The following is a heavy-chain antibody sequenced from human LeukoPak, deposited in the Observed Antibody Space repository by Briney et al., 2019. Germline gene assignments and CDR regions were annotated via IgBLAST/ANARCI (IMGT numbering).Heavy chain of an antibody. V-gene: IGHV4-38-2*02. J-gene: IGHJ5*02. Sequence: SETLSLTCTVSGYSLSSGYYWGWIRQPPGKGLEWIGSIYHSGSTYYNPSLKSRVTISVDTSKNQFSLKLSSVTAADTAVYYCARAGAYYDSSGYLVGPWGQGTLVTVSS. CDR3: ARAGAYYDSSGYLVGP. D-gene: IGHD3-22*01. CDR1: GYSLSSGYY. CDR2: IYHSGST.